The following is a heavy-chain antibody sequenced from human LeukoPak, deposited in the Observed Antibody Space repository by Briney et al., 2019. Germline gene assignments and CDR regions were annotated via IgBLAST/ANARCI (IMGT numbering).Heavy chain of an antibody. CDR2: TFYRSKWYN. J-gene: IGHJ4*02. Sequence: SQTLSLTCAISGYSVSSHGAAWNWIRQSPSRGLEWLGRTFYRSKWYNDYAVSVKSRITINPDTSKNQFSLQLNSVTPDDTAVYCCARDGWPAFDYWGQGTLVTVSS. V-gene: IGHV6-1*01. CDR3: ARDGWPAFDY. CDR1: GYSVSSHGAA. D-gene: IGHD2-15*01.